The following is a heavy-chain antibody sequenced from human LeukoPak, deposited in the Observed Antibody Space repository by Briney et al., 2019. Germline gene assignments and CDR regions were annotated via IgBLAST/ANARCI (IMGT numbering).Heavy chain of an antibody. CDR3: ARHAESGSDRFDY. Sequence: NSSETLSLTCTVSGGSISSYYWSWIRQPPGKGLEWIGYIYYSGSTNYNPSLKSRVTISVDMSKNQFSLKLSSVTAADTAVYYCARHAESGSDRFDYWGQGTLVTVSS. D-gene: IGHD5-12*01. CDR2: IYYSGST. CDR1: GGSISSYY. V-gene: IGHV4-59*08. J-gene: IGHJ4*02.